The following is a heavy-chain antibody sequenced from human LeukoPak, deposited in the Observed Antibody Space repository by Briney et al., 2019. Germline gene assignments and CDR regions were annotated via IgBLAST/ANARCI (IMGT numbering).Heavy chain of an antibody. D-gene: IGHD2-8*01. J-gene: IGHJ4*02. CDR1: GFTFSSYA. V-gene: IGHV3-23*01. CDR3: AKDGQPSTRSLLCRNGVCYEDY. CDR2: NT. Sequence: PGGSLRLSCAASGFTFSSYAMSWVRQAPGKGLEWASSNTYYTDSVKGRFIISRDNSKNTLYLKMNSLRDEDTAVYYCAKDGQPSTRSLLCRNGVCYEDYWGQGTLVTVSS.